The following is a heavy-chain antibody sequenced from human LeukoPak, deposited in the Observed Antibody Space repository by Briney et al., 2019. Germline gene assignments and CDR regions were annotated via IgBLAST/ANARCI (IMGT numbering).Heavy chain of an antibody. V-gene: IGHV3-48*03. J-gene: IGHJ4*02. CDR1: GFTFSSYE. D-gene: IGHD5-18*01. CDR3: ARVGYSYGYYFDY. Sequence: GGSLRLSCAASGFTFSSYEMNWVRQAPGKGLEWVSYISSSGSTIYYADSVKGRFTISRDNAKNSLYLQMNSLRAEDTAVYYCARVGYSYGYYFDYWGRGTLVTVSS. CDR2: ISSSGSTI.